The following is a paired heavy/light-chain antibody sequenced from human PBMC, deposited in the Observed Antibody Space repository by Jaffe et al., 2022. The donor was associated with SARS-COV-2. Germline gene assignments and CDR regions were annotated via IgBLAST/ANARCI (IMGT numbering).Heavy chain of an antibody. J-gene: IGHJ5*01. CDR1: RGSMSNYY. CDR3: ARNALGGVGTLNISRFDS. V-gene: IGHV4-59*01. D-gene: IGHD3-16*01. Sequence: QVQLQESGPGLVKPSETLSLTCTVSRGSMSNYYWSWIRQPPGKGLEWIGYVYYSGSTKYAPSLESRVTISIDTSKSQFSLTLSSVTAADTAVYYCARNALGGVGTLNISRFDSWGQGTLVTVSS. CDR2: VYYSGST.
Light chain of an antibody. CDR2: GDT. CDR1: TSNIGTTYD. V-gene: IGLV1-40*01. J-gene: IGLJ3*02. CDR3: QSYDISLSGWV. Sequence: QSVLTQPPSVSGAPGQRVTISCTGSTSNIGTTYDVHWYQQLPGTAPKLLIYGDTYRPSGVPDRFSGSKSGTSASLAISGLQAEDEADYYCQSYDISLSGWVFGGGTTLTVL.